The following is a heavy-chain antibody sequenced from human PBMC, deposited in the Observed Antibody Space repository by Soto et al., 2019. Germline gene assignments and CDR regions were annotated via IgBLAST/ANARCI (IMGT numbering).Heavy chain of an antibody. CDR3: LRTFGVDPGYMDV. Sequence: SETLSLTCTVSGGSISSGGYYWSWIRQHPGKGLEWIGYIYYSGSTYYNPSLKSRVTISVDTSKNQFSLKLSSVTAADTAVYYCLRTFGVDPGYMDVWGKGTTVTVSS. D-gene: IGHD3-3*02. V-gene: IGHV4-31*03. CDR2: IYYSGST. CDR1: GGSISSGGYY. J-gene: IGHJ6*03.